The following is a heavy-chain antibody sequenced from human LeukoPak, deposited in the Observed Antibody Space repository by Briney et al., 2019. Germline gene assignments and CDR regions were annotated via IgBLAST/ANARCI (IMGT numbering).Heavy chain of an antibody. CDR2: ISSSGANT. D-gene: IGHD3-22*01. V-gene: IGHV3-23*01. Sequence: PGGSLRLSCAASGFTFTNYAITWVRQPPGKGLEWVSTISSSGANTYYADSVRGRFTISRDNSKNTLYLQMNSLRAEDTAVYYCAKDGHYDSSGFTLQYWGQGTLVTVSS. CDR3: AKDGHYDSSGFTLQY. J-gene: IGHJ1*01. CDR1: GFTFTNYA.